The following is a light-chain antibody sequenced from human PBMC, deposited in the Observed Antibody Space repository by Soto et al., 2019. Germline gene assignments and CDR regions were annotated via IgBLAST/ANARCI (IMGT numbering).Light chain of an antibody. V-gene: IGLV2-14*03. CDR3: SSFTLYSTLV. J-gene: IGLJ3*02. CDR1: SSDVGAYNF. CDR2: DVT. Sequence: QSVLTQPASVSGSPGQSITMSCTGTSSDVGAYNFVSWYQHHPGKVPKLIFYDVTNRPSGVSSRFSGSKSANTASLTISRLQAEDEADYYCSSFTLYSTLVFGGGTQLTVL.